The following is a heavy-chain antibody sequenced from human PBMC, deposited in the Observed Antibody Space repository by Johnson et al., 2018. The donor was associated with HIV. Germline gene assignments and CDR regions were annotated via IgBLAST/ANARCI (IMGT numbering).Heavy chain of an antibody. V-gene: IGHV3-33*06. J-gene: IGHJ3*02. D-gene: IGHD1-26*01. CDR2: IWYDGSNK. CDR3: AKAWELLGRRAALDI. CDR1: GFTFSSYG. Sequence: QVQLVESGGGLVKPGGSLRLSCAASGFTFSSYGMHWVRQAPGKGLHWVAVIWYDGSNKNYADYVKGRFTISRDNSKNTLHLQMESLRVEDTAIYYCAKAWELLGRRAALDIWGQGTMVTVSS.